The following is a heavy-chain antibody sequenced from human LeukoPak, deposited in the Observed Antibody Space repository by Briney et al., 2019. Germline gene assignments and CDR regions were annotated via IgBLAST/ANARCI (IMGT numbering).Heavy chain of an antibody. CDR1: GFTFSNYA. J-gene: IGHJ4*02. Sequence: PGGSLRLSCAASGFTFSNYAMHGVRQAPGERLEWVAVISFDGTNKYYANYVQGRFTTSRDNSKNTLYLQMNSLRTEDTALYYCARDMYDNGWSSFDYWGQGTLVTVSS. CDR3: ARDMYDNGWSSFDY. V-gene: IGHV3-30-3*01. D-gene: IGHD3-10*01. CDR2: ISFDGTNK.